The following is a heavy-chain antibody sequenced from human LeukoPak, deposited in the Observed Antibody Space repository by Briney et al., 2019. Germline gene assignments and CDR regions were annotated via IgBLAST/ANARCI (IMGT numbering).Heavy chain of an antibody. Sequence: GGSLRLSCAARGFSVSGQYMNWVRQAPGKGLEWVSVIYSGGSTYYADSVRGRFTISIDNSINTLYLQMNSLRAEDSAMYYCASSVYSGSPTKTFDYWGQGTLVTVSS. CDR2: IYSGGST. CDR3: ASSVYSGSPTKTFDY. CDR1: GFSVSGQY. V-gene: IGHV3-53*01. J-gene: IGHJ4*02. D-gene: IGHD2-21*01.